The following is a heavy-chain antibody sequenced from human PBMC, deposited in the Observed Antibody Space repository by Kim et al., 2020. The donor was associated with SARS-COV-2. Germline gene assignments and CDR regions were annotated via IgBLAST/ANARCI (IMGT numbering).Heavy chain of an antibody. D-gene: IGHD3-22*01. Sequence: GGSLRLSCTASGFTFGDYAMSWVRQAPGKGLEWVGFIRSKAYGGTTEYAASVKGRFTISRDDSKSIAYLQMNSLKTEDTAGYYCTRPEYYYDSSGYYSRYYYYGMDVWGQGTTDTVSS. CDR3: TRPEYYYDSSGYYSRYYYYGMDV. J-gene: IGHJ6*02. V-gene: IGHV3-49*04. CDR2: IRSKAYGGTT. CDR1: GFTFGDYA.